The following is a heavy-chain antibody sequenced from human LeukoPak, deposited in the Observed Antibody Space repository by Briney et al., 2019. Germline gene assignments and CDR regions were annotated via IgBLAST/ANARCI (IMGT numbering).Heavy chain of an antibody. Sequence: PGGSLRLSCAASGFTFSSYSMNWDRQAPGKGLEWVSSISSSSSYIYYADSVKGRFTISRDNAKNSLYLQMNSLRAEDTAVYYCARDRRYYDSSGYYHYYGMDVWGQGTTVTVSS. J-gene: IGHJ6*02. CDR2: ISSSSSYI. CDR3: ARDRRYYDSSGYYHYYGMDV. D-gene: IGHD3-22*01. CDR1: GFTFSSYS. V-gene: IGHV3-21*01.